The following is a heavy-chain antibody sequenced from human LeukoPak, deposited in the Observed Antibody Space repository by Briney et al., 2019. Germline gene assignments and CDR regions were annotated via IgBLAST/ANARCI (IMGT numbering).Heavy chain of an antibody. CDR2: ISSRSSSI. J-gene: IGHJ4*02. V-gene: IGHV3-21*04. Sequence: GGSLRLSCAASGFTFSSYSMNWVRQAPGEGLEWVSSISSRSSSIYYADSVKGRFTISRDNAKNSLYLQMNSLRAEDTALYHCAKGGYCSSTSCYYDYWGQGTLVTVSS. D-gene: IGHD2-2*01. CDR3: AKGGYCSSTSCYYDY. CDR1: GFTFSSYS.